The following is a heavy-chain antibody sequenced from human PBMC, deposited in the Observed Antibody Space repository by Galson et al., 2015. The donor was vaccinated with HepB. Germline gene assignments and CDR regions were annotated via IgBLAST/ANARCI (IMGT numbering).Heavy chain of an antibody. CDR2: INSDGSST. CDR3: ARIGRSYGGYYGMDV. CDR1: GFTFSSYW. V-gene: IGHV3-74*01. D-gene: IGHD5-18*01. J-gene: IGHJ6*02. Sequence: SLRLSCAASGFTFSSYWMHWVRQAPGKGLVWVSRINSDGSSTSYADSVKGRFTISRDNAKNTLYLQMNSLRAEDTAVYYCARIGRSYGGYYGMDVWGQGTTVTVSS.